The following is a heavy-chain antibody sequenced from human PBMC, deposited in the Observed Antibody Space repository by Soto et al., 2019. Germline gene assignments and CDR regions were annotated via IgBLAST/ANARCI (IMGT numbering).Heavy chain of an antibody. D-gene: IGHD5-18*01. CDR2: ISYDGSNK. Sequence: GGSLRLSCAASGFTFSSDAMHWVRQAPGKGLEWVAVISYDGSNKYYADSVKGRFTISRDNSKNTLYLQMNSLRAEDTAVYYCARDLYAQKTNDSYGFYGFYWGQGTLVTVSS. V-gene: IGHV3-30-3*01. CDR3: ARDLYAQKTNDSYGFYGFY. CDR1: GFTFSSDA. J-gene: IGHJ4*02.